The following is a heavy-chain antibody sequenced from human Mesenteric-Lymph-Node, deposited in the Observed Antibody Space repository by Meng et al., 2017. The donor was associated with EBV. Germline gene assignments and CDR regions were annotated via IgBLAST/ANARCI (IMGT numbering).Heavy chain of an antibody. J-gene: IGHJ4*02. CDR2: IYYSGST. CDR3: ARGYSYDSFGLDY. CDR1: GGSISSGADY. D-gene: IGHD5-18*01. V-gene: IGHV4-30-4*01. Sequence: QWQQQESGPSLVKPSQTLSLTCAVSGGSISSGADYWTWIRQPPGKGLESIGYIYYSGSTYYNPSLQSRVTMSVDTSKNQFSLKLSSVTAVDTAVYYCARGYSYDSFGLDYWGQGALVTVSS.